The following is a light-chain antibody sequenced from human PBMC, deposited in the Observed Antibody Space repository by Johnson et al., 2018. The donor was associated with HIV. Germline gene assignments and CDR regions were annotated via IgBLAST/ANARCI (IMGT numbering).Light chain of an antibody. CDR1: SSNIGSNT. CDR2: RNN. J-gene: IGLJ1*01. CDR3: AAWDDSLNGRYV. V-gene: IGLV1-44*01. Sequence: QSVLTQPPSASGTPGQRVTISCSGSSSNIGSNTVNLYQQLPGTAPKLLIYRNNQRPSGVPDRFSGSKSGTSASLAISGLQAADEADYYCAAWDDSLNGRYVFGTGTKVTVL.